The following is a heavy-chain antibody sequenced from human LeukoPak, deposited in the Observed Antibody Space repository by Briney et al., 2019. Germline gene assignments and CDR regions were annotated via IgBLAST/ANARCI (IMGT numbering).Heavy chain of an antibody. CDR2: ITTDGSEK. V-gene: IGHV3-7*01. D-gene: IGHD3-22*01. Sequence: GGSLRLSCEGSGFTFSNYWMGWVRQAPGKGLQWVANITTDGSEKYYVDSVKGRFTISRDNAKNSQYLQMNSLRAEDTAVYYCATYSSLNRREFQFWGQGTLLTVSS. CDR3: ATYSSLNRREFQF. CDR1: GFTFSNYW. J-gene: IGHJ1*01.